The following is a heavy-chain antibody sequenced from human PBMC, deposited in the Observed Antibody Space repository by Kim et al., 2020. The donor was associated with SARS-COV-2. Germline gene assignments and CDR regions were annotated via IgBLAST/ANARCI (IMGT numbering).Heavy chain of an antibody. Sequence: YNPTLKSRVAISVDTSKNQFSLHLTSVTAADTAVYYCTRDGRYGGSVFDHWGQGILVTVSS. D-gene: IGHD1-26*01. V-gene: IGHV4-59*01. CDR3: TRDGRYGGSVFDH. J-gene: IGHJ4*02.